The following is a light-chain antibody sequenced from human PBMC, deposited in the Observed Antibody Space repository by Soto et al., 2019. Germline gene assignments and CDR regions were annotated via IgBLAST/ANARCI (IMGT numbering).Light chain of an antibody. CDR3: QQYYTTFT. J-gene: IGKJ3*01. CDR1: QSLLYSSNNENY. V-gene: IGKV4-1*01. Sequence: DIVMTQSPDSLAVSLGERATINCKSSQSLLYSSNNENYLAWYQKKPGQPPKLLIYWASTRESGVPDRFSDSGSGTDFTRTTSSLQAADVAVYYCQQYYTTFTFGPGTKVDIK. CDR2: WAS.